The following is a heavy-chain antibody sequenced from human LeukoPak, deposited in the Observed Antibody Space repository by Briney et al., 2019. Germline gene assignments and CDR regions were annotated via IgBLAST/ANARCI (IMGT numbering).Heavy chain of an antibody. V-gene: IGHV4-39*07. Sequence: SETLSLTCTVSGGSISSSSYYWGWIRQPPGEGLEWIGSIYYSGSTYYNPSLKSRVTISVDTSKNQFSLKLSSVTAADTAVYYCARVYDSSGYIDYWGQGTLVTVSS. CDR2: IYYSGST. J-gene: IGHJ4*02. CDR1: GGSISSSSYY. CDR3: ARVYDSSGYIDY. D-gene: IGHD3-22*01.